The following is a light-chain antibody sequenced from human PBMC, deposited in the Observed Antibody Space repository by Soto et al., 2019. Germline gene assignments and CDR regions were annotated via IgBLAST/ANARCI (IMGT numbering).Light chain of an antibody. CDR1: QTISSW. V-gene: IGKV1-5*03. J-gene: IGKJ1*01. CDR3: QQYNSYSEA. Sequence: DIQMTQSPSTLSGSVGDRVTITCRASQTISSWLALYQQKPGKAPKLLIYKASTLKSGVPSRFSGSGSGTEFTLTISSLQPDDFATYYCQQYNSYSEAFGQGPKV. CDR2: KAS.